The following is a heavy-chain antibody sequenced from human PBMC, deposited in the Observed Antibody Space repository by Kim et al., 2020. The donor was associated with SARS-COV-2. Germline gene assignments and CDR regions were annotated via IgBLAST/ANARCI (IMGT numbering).Heavy chain of an antibody. CDR2: INHSGST. CDR1: GGSFSGYY. V-gene: IGHV4-34*01. D-gene: IGHD5-18*01. CDR3: ARGIPGGSRGYSYGYWYFDL. Sequence: SETLSLTCAVYGGSFSGYYWSWIRQPPGKGLEWIGEINHSGSTNYNPSLKSRVTISVDTSKNQFSLKLSSVTAADTAVYYCARGIPGGSRGYSYGYWYFDLWGRGTLVTVSS. J-gene: IGHJ2*01.